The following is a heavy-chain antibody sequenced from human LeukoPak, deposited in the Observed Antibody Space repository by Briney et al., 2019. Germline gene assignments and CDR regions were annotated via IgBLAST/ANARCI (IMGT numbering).Heavy chain of an antibody. CDR1: GFTFNTYG. J-gene: IGHJ4*02. D-gene: IGHD2-2*01. V-gene: IGHV3-30*18. Sequence: GRSLRLSCVASGFTFNTYGMQWVRQAPGKGLEWVAGISNDGSSKDYADSVKGRFTISRDKSKNTVYLQMNSLRVEDTAVYYCAKAAYCTSTSCHFSGYAQRPLDSWGQGTLVTVSS. CDR3: AKAAYCTSTSCHFSGYAQRPLDS. CDR2: ISNDGSSK.